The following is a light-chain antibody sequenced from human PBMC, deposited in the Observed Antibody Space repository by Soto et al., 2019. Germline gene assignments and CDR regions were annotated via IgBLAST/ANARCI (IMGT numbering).Light chain of an antibody. J-gene: IGKJ2*01. CDR3: QQRSNWPPT. CDR2: DAS. Sequence: EIVLPQSPATLSLSPGERATLSCRASQSVSSYLAWYQQKPGQAPRLLIYDASNRATGIPARFSGRGSGTDFNLTISSLEPEDLAVYYCQQRSNWPPTFGQGTKLEIK. CDR1: QSVSSY. V-gene: IGKV3-11*01.